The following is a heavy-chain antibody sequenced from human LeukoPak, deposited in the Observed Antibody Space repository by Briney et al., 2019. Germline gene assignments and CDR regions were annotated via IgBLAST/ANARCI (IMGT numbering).Heavy chain of an antibody. CDR1: GVSISSYY. CDR2: IYYSGST. J-gene: IGHJ4*02. D-gene: IGHD1-26*01. V-gene: IGHV4-59*08. CDR3: ARHEAGGSYYEDPYYFDY. Sequence: SETLSLTCTGSGVSISSYYWSWLRQPPGKGLEWVGYIYYSGSTNYNHSLKSRVTISVDTSKNQFSLKLSSVNAADTAVYYSARHEAGGSYYEDPYYFDYWGQGTLVTVSS.